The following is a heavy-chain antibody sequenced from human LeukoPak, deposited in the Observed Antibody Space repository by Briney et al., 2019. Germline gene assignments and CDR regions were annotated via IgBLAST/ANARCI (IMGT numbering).Heavy chain of an antibody. Sequence: TPSETLSLTCTGSGGSISSYYWSWIRQPPGKGLEWIGYIYYSGSTNYNPSLKSRVTISVDTSKNQFSLKLSSVTAADTAVYYCARGYSSGWYVGWFDPWGQGTLVTVSS. D-gene: IGHD6-19*01. CDR2: IYYSGST. J-gene: IGHJ5*02. CDR3: ARGYSSGWYVGWFDP. CDR1: GGSISSYY. V-gene: IGHV4-59*01.